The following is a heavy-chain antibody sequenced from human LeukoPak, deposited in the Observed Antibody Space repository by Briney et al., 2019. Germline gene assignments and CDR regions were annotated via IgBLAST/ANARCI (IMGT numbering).Heavy chain of an antibody. Sequence: PGGSLRLSCAASGFIFSSYAMSWVRQAPGKGLEWVSAITNSGGDTYHADSVKGRFTISRDNSKNTLFLQMNSLRVEDTAVYYCAKGSSSSRPYYFDYWGQGSLVTVSS. D-gene: IGHD6-6*01. V-gene: IGHV3-23*01. CDR1: GFIFSSYA. J-gene: IGHJ4*02. CDR3: AKGSSSSRPYYFDY. CDR2: ITNSGGDT.